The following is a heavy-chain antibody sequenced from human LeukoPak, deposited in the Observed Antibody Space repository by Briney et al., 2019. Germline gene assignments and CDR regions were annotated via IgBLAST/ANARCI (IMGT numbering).Heavy chain of an antibody. CDR2: IWYDGTQQ. V-gene: IGHV3-33*01. J-gene: IGHJ4*02. CDR1: GFTFGSFG. D-gene: IGHD3-3*01. CDR3: ARGYDFTNGYFNYFDA. Sequence: GGSLRLSCAASGFTFGSFGIHWVRQTPGKGLDWVALIWYDGTQQFYADSVKGRFTISRDNSKNTVYLQMTSLRVEDTALYYCARGYDFTNGYFNYFDAWGQGTLVTVSS.